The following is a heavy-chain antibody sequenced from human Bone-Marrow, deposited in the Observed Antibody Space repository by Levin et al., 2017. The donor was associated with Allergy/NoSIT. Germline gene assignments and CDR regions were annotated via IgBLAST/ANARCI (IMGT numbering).Heavy chain of an antibody. CDR3: TRLTLRYGFDN. D-gene: IGHD3-10*01. V-gene: IGHV4-59*08. CDR2: IYHSGIT. J-gene: IGHJ4*02. CDR1: GGFISNYY. Sequence: SETLSLTCTVPGGFISNYYWSWVRQPPDKGLELIGYIYHSGITNYNPSLKSRVTISLDASENQFSLKLSSVTAADTAVYYCTRLTLRYGFDNWGQGTLVTVSS.